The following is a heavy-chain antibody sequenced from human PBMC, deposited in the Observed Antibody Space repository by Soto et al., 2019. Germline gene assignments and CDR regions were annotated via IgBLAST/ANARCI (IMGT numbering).Heavy chain of an antibody. CDR1: GFSFSSYA. D-gene: IGHD6-6*01. J-gene: IGHJ4*02. CDR3: ASPLECSTTSGIR. CDR2: ISGSGGST. Sequence: GGSLTLSCAASGFSFSSYAMSWVRQAPGKGLEWVSAISGSGGSTYYADSVKGRFPISRDNSKNSLHLQMNSLTSEHTPVYYGASPLECSTTSGIRWGKGTLVTVSS. V-gene: IGHV3-23*01.